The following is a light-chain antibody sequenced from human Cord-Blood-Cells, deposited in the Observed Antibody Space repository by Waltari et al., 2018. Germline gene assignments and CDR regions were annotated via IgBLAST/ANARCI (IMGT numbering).Light chain of an antibody. J-gene: IGKJ2*01. Sequence: EIVMTQSPATLSVSPGERATLSCRASQSVSSNLAWYKHKPGQAPRLLIYGASTRATGIPARFSGSGSGTEFTLTISSLQSEDFAVYYCQQYNNWPMYTFGQGTKLEIK. CDR1: QSVSSN. CDR3: QQYNNWPMYT. CDR2: GAS. V-gene: IGKV3-15*01.